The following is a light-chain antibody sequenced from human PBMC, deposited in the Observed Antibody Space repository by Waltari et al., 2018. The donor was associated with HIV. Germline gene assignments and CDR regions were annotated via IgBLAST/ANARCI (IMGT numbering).Light chain of an antibody. V-gene: IGLV2-11*01. CDR2: DVS. CDR1: SSDVGGYNY. J-gene: IGLJ2*01. CDR3: CSFGGRIP. Sequence: SALTQPRSVSGSPGQSVAISCTGTSSDVGGYNYVSWYQQHPGKAPKLIIYDVSKRPSGVPDRFSGSKSGNTASLTISGLQAEDEADYYCCSFGGRIPFGGGTKLTVL.